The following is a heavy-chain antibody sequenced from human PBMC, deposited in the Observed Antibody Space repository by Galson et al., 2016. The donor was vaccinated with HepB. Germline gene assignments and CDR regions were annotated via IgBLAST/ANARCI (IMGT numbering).Heavy chain of an antibody. CDR1: GASISSHF. CDR2: MSYSGTA. D-gene: IGHD3-9*01. CDR3: AREQLDYVLVTAYYYNYLDG. Sequence: SETLSLTCTVSGASISSHFWNWIRQPPGKGLEWIGYMSYSGTANYNPSLKSRVTISVDRSKNQLSLRLSSVTAADTAVYFCAREQLDYVLVTAYYYNYLDGWGQGTQVTVSS. J-gene: IGHJ4*02. V-gene: IGHV4-59*11.